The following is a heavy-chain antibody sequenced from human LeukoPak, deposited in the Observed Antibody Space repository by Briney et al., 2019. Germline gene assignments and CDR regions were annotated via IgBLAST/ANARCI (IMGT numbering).Heavy chain of an antibody. Sequence: GGSLRLSCVASGLTFSDHYMDWVRQAPGKGLEWVGRTSNKANSYTTEYAASVRGRFTISRDDSKNSLYLQMNSLNTEDTAVYYCARGYSSGWTYAFDIWGQGTMVTVSS. CDR1: GLTFSDHY. J-gene: IGHJ3*02. CDR2: TSNKANSYTT. CDR3: ARGYSSGWTYAFDI. V-gene: IGHV3-72*01. D-gene: IGHD6-19*01.